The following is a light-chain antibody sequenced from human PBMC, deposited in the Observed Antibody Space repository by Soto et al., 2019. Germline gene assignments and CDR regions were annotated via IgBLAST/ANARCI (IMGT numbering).Light chain of an antibody. V-gene: IGLV2-8*01. CDR2: EVS. Sequence: QSALTQPPSASGSPGQSVTISCTGTSSDIGGYNYVSWYQQHPGKAPKLIIYEVSKRPSGVPDRFSGSKSGNTASLTVSGLKAEDEADYYCTSYAGSNNLVFAGGTQLTVL. J-gene: IGLJ3*02. CDR1: SSDIGGYNY. CDR3: TSYAGSNNLV.